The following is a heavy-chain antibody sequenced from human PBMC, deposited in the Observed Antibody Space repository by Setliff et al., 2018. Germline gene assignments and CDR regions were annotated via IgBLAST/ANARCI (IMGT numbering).Heavy chain of an antibody. CDR3: ARGPSGWSSATSRYYFYMDV. CDR2: IIPIRGAA. J-gene: IGHJ6*03. CDR1: GGTFSNSA. Sequence: ASVKVSCKAFGGTFSNSAINWVRQAPGQGLEWMGGIIPIRGAADYAQKFQGKLIITADGSTSTAYMELTSLRSDDAAVYYCARGPSGWSSATSRYYFYMDVWGKGTTVTVSS. D-gene: IGHD6-19*01. V-gene: IGHV1-69*13.